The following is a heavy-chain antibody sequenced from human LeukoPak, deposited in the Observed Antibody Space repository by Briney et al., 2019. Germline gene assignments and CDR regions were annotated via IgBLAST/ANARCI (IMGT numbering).Heavy chain of an antibody. V-gene: IGHV4-39*01. CDR3: ARSNWDSNVGIDY. CDR1: GGSISSSSYY. CDR2: MYYSGIT. J-gene: IGHJ4*02. D-gene: IGHD1-7*01. Sequence: SETLSLTCTVSGGSISSSSYYWGWIRQPPGRGLEWIGTMYYSGITYYNPSLKSRVTTSVDTSKNQFTLKVSSVTAADTAVYYCARSNWDSNVGIDYWGQGILVIVSS.